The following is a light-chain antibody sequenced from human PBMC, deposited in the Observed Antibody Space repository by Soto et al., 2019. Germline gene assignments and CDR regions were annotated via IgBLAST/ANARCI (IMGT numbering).Light chain of an antibody. CDR3: QHYNSYSEA. CDR1: QTISRW. J-gene: IGKJ1*01. V-gene: IGKV1-5*03. Sequence: DIQMTQSPSTLSGSVGDRVTITCRARQTISRWLAWYQQKPGKAPKLLIYKASTLKSGVPSRFSGSGSGTEFTLTISSLQPDDFATYDCQHYNSYSEAFGQGTKVELQ. CDR2: KAS.